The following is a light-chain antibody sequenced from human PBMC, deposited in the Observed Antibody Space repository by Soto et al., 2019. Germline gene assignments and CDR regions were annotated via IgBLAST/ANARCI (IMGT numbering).Light chain of an antibody. Sequence: EIKLTQSTSSLSASVGDRVTITCQASQDINNYLNWYQQKPGKAPELLIYDASDLEVGVPSRFSGSGSGTVFTLTISSLQPEDIATYYCQQFDDLTFTFGQG. CDR3: QQFDDLTFT. V-gene: IGKV1-33*01. CDR1: QDINNY. J-gene: IGKJ5*01. CDR2: DAS.